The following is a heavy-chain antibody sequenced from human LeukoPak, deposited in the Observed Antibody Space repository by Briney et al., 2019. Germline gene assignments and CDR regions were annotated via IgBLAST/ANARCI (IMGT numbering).Heavy chain of an antibody. J-gene: IGHJ4*02. CDR3: ARGVTEDTGVAQFGS. Sequence: GGSLRLSCAASGFTFFTYSMHWVRQAPGKGLEWVAVVSYDGSNKNYADSVKGRLTISRDNSKSTLYLQMNSLRPDDTAVYYCARGVTEDTGVAQFGSWGQGSLVTVSS. CDR2: VSYDGSNK. CDR1: GFTFFTYS. V-gene: IGHV3-30*04. D-gene: IGHD3-3*01.